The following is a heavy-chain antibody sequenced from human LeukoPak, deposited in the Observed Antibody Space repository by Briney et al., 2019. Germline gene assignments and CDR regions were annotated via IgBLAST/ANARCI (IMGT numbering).Heavy chain of an antibody. J-gene: IGHJ3*02. Sequence: GGSLRLSCAASGFIFSSYGMHWVRQAPGKGLVWVSRIHSDGSDTTYADSVKGRFTISRDNAKNTLYLQMNSLRAEDTAVYYCAREGNSGWRDDGFDIWGQGTMVTVSS. D-gene: IGHD6-19*01. CDR3: AREGNSGWRDDGFDI. V-gene: IGHV3-74*01. CDR1: GFIFSSYG. CDR2: IHSDGSDT.